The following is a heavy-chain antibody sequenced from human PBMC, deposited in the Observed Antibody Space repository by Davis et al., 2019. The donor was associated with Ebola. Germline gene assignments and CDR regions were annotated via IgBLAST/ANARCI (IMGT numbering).Heavy chain of an antibody. Sequence: ASVKVSCKTSGYPFSGYYIHWVRQAPGQGLEWMGWINAGNGNTKYSQKFQARVTITRDTSASTVYMELSSLRSEDTAVYYCARSCISARCYLLYAMDVWGKGTTVTVSS. CDR2: INAGNGNT. CDR3: ARSCISARCYLLYAMDV. CDR1: GYPFSGYY. V-gene: IGHV1-3*01. D-gene: IGHD2-2*01. J-gene: IGHJ6*03.